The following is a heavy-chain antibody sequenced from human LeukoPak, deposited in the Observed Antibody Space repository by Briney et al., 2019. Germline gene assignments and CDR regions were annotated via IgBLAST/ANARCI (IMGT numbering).Heavy chain of an antibody. D-gene: IGHD2-8*02. V-gene: IGHV1-69*13. Sequence: SVKVSCKASGGTFSSYAISWVRQAPGQGLEWMGGIIPIFGTANYAQKFQGRVTITADESTSTAYMELSSLRSEDTAVYYCAREVLRVLPPPQSGGVWSDPWGQGTLVTVSS. J-gene: IGHJ5*02. CDR1: GGTFSSYA. CDR2: IIPIFGTA. CDR3: AREVLRVLPPPQSGGVWSDP.